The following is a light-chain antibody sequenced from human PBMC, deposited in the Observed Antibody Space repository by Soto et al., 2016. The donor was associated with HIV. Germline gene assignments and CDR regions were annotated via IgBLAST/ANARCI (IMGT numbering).Light chain of an antibody. CDR3: QSYDTTLSAPV. CDR2: GNN. Sequence: QPVLTQPPSVSGASGQRVTISCTGSSANIGAGYDVHWYQHLPRTAPKLLIYGNNNRPSGVPARFSVSKSDTSASLAITGLQAEDAADYYCQSYDTTLSAPVFGGGTKLTVL. CDR1: SANIGAGYD. V-gene: IGLV1-40*01. J-gene: IGLJ2*01.